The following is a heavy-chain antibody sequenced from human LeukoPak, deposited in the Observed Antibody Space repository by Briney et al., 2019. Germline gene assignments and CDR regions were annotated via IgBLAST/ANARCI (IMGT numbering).Heavy chain of an antibody. V-gene: IGHV4-61*02. CDR1: GGSISSGSYY. CDR2: FYASGRT. D-gene: IGHD3-22*01. J-gene: IGHJ4*02. Sequence: SETLSLTCTVSGGSISSGSYYWSWIRQPAGKGLEWIGRFYASGRTNYNPSLKSRVTISVDTSKNQFSLKLSSVTAADTAVYYCARGPFSYDSSQYFDHWGQGTLVTVSS. CDR3: ARGPFSYDSSQYFDH.